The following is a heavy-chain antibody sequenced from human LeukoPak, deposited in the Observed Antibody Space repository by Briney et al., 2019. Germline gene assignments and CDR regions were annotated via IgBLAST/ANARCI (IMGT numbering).Heavy chain of an antibody. V-gene: IGHV3-48*01. D-gene: IGHD1-20*01. CDR2: ISSTSSTI. Sequence: GGSLRLSCAASGFTFSSYSMNWVRQAPGKGLEWVSYISSTSSTISYADSVKGRFSISRDNSKNTLYLQMNNLRAEDTAVYYCAKEGGDTWTNFYFHYWGQGTLVTVSS. CDR3: AKEGGDTWTNFYFHY. CDR1: GFTFSSYS. J-gene: IGHJ4*02.